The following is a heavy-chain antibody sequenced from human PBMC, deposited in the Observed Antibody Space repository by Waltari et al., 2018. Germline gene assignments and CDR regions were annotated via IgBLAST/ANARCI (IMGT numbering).Heavy chain of an antibody. V-gene: IGHV1-69-2*01. D-gene: IGHD6-19*01. CDR2: VVPKNRDT. J-gene: IGHJ4*02. CDR1: GYTFTDYY. Sequence: EVQLVQSGAEVKKPGATVKISCKVSGYTFTDYYMQWVQQVPGTGRGWMGLVVPKNRDTIYAEKFQCRVARTADTSTDTAYMELLSLRSEEAAVYYFATGDRAVAAQFDYWGQGTLVTVSS. CDR3: ATGDRAVAAQFDY.